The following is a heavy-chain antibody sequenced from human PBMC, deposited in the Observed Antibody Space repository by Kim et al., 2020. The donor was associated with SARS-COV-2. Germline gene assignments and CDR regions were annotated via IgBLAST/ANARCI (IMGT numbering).Heavy chain of an antibody. CDR3: ARDAYDFWRGYYYFDY. V-gene: IGHV3-74*01. D-gene: IGHD3-3*01. Sequence: SVKGRFTIARDHAKNTVYLQMNSLRAEDTAVYYCARDAYDFWRGYYYFDYWGRGTLVTVSS. J-gene: IGHJ4*02.